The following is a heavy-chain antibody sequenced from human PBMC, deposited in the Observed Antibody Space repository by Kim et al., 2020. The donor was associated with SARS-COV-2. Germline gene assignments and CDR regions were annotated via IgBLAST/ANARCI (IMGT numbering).Heavy chain of an antibody. CDR1: GYTFTSYP. D-gene: IGHD5-12*01. Sequence: ASVKVSCKASGYTFTSYPMHWVRQAPGQRLEWMGWINAGNGNTKYSQKFQGRVTITRDTSASTAYMELSSLRSEDTAVYYCARSMGRDGYDYWGQGTLVTVSS. J-gene: IGHJ4*02. CDR2: INAGNGNT. V-gene: IGHV1-3*01. CDR3: ARSMGRDGYDY.